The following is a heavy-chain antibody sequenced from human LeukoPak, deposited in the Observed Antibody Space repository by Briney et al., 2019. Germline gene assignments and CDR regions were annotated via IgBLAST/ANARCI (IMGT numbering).Heavy chain of an antibody. CDR2: INTNTGNP. D-gene: IGHD1-26*01. V-gene: IGHV7-4-1*02. J-gene: IGHJ5*02. Sequence: GASVKVSCKASGYTFTSYGISWVRQAPGQGLEWMGWINTNTGNPTYAQGFTGRFVFSLDTSVSTAYLQISSLKAEDTAVYYCAREGPSRVGWFDPWGQGTLVTVSS. CDR1: GYTFTSYG. CDR3: AREGPSRVGWFDP.